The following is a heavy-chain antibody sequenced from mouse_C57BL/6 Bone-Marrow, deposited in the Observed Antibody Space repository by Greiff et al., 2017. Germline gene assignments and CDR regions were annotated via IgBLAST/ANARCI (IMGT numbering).Heavy chain of an antibody. D-gene: IGHD1-1*01. CDR2: ISSGSSYT. J-gene: IGHJ1*03. CDR3: VLYYGNGDWYFDV. Sequence: EVMLVESGGDLVKPGGSLKLSCAASGFTFSSYGMSWVRQTPDKRLEWVATISSGSSYTYYPDSVKGRFTISRDNAKNTLYLQMSSLKSEDTAMYYCVLYYGNGDWYFDVWGTGTTVTVSS. CDR1: GFTFSSYG. V-gene: IGHV5-6*01.